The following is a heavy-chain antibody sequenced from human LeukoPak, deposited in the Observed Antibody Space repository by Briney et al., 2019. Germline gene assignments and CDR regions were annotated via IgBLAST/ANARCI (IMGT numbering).Heavy chain of an antibody. Sequence: ASVKVSCKASGYTFTSYGISWVRQAPGQGLEWMGWISAYNGNTNYAQKLQGRVTMTTDTSTSTAYMELRSLRSDDTAVYYCARAPRDHSNPGSPDYWGQGTLVTVSS. CDR3: ARAPRDHSNPGSPDY. J-gene: IGHJ4*02. CDR2: ISAYNGNT. CDR1: GYTFTSYG. D-gene: IGHD4-11*01. V-gene: IGHV1-18*01.